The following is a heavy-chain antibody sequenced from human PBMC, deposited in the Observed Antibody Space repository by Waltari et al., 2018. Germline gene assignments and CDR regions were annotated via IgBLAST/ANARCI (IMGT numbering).Heavy chain of an antibody. D-gene: IGHD4-17*01. CDR1: GYTFTSYG. V-gene: IGHV1-18*01. CDR2: ISAYNGNT. CDR3: ARDRVPYGVKTFEYFQH. Sequence: QVQLVQSGAEVKKPGASVKVSCKASGYTFTSYGISWVRQAPGQGLEWMGWISAYNGNTNHAQKFQGRVTMTTDTSTSTAYMELRSLRSDDTAVYYCARDRVPYGVKTFEYFQHWGQGTLVTVSS. J-gene: IGHJ1*01.